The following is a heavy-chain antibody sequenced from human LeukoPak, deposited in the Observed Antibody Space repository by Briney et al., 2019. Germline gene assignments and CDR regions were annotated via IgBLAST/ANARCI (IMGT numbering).Heavy chain of an antibody. D-gene: IGHD4-17*01. CDR1: GFSPSRYC. V-gene: IGHV3-7*01. J-gene: IGHJ5*02. CDR2: IKQEGNEK. Sequence: GGSLRLSCAAAGFSPSRYCMSWVRHAPGKGLEWLATIKQEGNEKFYVDSVKGRFTISRDNAKNSLYLQMSSLRAKDTAIYYCARDGPDYGDFNWFAPWGQGTLVTVSS. CDR3: ARDGPDYGDFNWFAP.